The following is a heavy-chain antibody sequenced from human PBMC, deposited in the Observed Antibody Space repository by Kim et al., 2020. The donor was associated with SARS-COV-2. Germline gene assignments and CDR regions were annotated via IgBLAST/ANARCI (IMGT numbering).Heavy chain of an antibody. J-gene: IGHJ4*02. Sequence: YSSTSLKTRLTITKDTSKNQVVLTMTNMDPVDTATYYCARELTTVVTLDYWGQGTLVTVSS. V-gene: IGHV2-70*01. CDR3: ARELTTVVTLDY. D-gene: IGHD4-17*01.